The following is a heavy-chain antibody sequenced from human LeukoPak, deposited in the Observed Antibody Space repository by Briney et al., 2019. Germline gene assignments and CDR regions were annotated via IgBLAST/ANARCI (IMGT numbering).Heavy chain of an antibody. CDR1: GFTFSSYG. CDR3: ARDREGYPLIAAGYYFDY. CDR2: IWYDGSNK. J-gene: IGHJ4*02. D-gene: IGHD6-13*01. V-gene: IGHV3-33*01. Sequence: GRSLRLSCAASGFTFSSYGMHWVRQAPGKGLEWVAVIWYDGSNKYYADSVKGRFTISRDNSKNTLYLQMSSLRAEDTAVYYCARDREGYPLIAAGYYFDYWGQGTLVTVSS.